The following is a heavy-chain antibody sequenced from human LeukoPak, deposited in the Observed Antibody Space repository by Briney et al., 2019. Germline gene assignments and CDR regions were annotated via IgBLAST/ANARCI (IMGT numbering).Heavy chain of an antibody. CDR3: AILPTYYDILTGSLDAFDI. D-gene: IGHD3-9*01. V-gene: IGHV7-4-1*02. J-gene: IGHJ3*02. CDR2: INTNTGNP. CDR1: GYTFTSYA. Sequence: ASVKVSCKASGYTFTSYAMNWVRQAPGQGLEWMGWINTNTGNPTYAQGFTGRFVFSLDTSVSTAYLQISSLKAEDTAVYYCAILPTYYDILTGSLDAFDIWGQGTMVTVSS.